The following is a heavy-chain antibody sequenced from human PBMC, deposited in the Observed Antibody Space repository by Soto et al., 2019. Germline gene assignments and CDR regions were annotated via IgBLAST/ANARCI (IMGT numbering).Heavy chain of an antibody. V-gene: IGHV4-30-2*01. CDR1: GGSISSGGYS. CDR2: IYHSGST. Sequence: SETLSLTCAVSGGSISSGGYSWSWIRQPPGKGLEWIGYIYHSGSTYYSPSLKSRVTISVDRSKNQFSLKLSSVTAADTAVYYCARVPAPWGQGTLVTVSS. CDR3: ARVPAP. J-gene: IGHJ5*02.